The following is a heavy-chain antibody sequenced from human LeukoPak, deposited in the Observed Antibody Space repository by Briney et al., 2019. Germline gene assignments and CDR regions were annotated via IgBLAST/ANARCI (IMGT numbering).Heavy chain of an antibody. CDR2: INAGNGNT. CDR3: ARGGSTGWPFDC. V-gene: IGHV1-3*01. Sequence: GASVKVSCKASGYTFTNYAMHWVRQAPGQRLEWMGWINAGNGNTKYSQKFQGRVTITRGTSASTAYMELSSLRSEDTAVYHCARGGSTGWPFDCWGQGTLVTVSS. CDR1: GYTFTNYA. J-gene: IGHJ4*02. D-gene: IGHD6-19*01.